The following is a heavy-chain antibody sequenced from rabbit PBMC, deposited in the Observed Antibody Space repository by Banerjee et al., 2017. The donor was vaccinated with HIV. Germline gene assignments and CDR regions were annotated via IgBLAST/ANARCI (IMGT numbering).Heavy chain of an antibody. CDR2: IDPVFGST. V-gene: IGHV1S47*01. D-gene: IGHD1-1*01. CDR1: GFDFSSYG. J-gene: IGHJ4*01. Sequence: QEQLVESGGGLVQPGGSLKLSCKASGFDFSSYGVSWVRQAPGKGLEWIGYIDPVFGSTYYASWVNGRFTISSHNAQNTLYLQLNSLTATDTATYFCVRDWSSNDNLWGPGTLVTVS. CDR3: VRDWSSNDNL.